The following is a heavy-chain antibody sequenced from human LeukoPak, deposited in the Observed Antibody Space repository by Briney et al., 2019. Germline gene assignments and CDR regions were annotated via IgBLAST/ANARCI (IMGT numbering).Heavy chain of an antibody. D-gene: IGHD3-22*01. J-gene: IGHJ4*02. V-gene: IGHV1-2*02. Sequence: ASVKLSCTASGYSFSGYFIHWVRQAPGQGLEWMGCINPNSGDTKYAQKFQGRVSMPRDTSTRTAYMELSRLRSDDTAVYFCARSGSTGYSLDYWGQGTLVTVSS. CDR1: GYSFSGYF. CDR2: INPNSGDT. CDR3: ARSGSTGYSLDY.